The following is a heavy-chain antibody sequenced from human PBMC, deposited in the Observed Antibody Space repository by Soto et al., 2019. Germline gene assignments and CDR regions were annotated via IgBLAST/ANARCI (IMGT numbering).Heavy chain of an antibody. CDR2: INHSGST. CDR3: ARSSLYYYYGMDV. V-gene: IGHV4-34*01. CDR1: GGSFSGYY. D-gene: IGHD6-6*01. J-gene: IGHJ6*02. Sequence: LSLTCAVYGGSFSGYYWSWIRQPPGKGLEWIGEINHSGSTNYNPSLKSRVTISVDTSKNQFSLKLSSVTAADTAVYYCARSSLYYYYGMDVWGQGTTVTV.